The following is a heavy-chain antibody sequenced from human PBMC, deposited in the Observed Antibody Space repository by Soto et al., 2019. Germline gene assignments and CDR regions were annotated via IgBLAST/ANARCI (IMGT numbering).Heavy chain of an antibody. D-gene: IGHD3-3*01. CDR2: ISNSNSYI. J-gene: IGHJ5*02. CDR3: ARRSLNSTIFGVVIIDWFDP. V-gene: IGHV3-21*01. Sequence: PGGSLRLSCAASGFTFSTYSMNWVRQAPGKGLEWVSSISNSNSYIYYADSVKGRFTISRDNAKNSLYLQMNSLRDEDTAVYYCARRSLNSTIFGVVIIDWFDPWGQGTLVTVSS. CDR1: GFTFSTYS.